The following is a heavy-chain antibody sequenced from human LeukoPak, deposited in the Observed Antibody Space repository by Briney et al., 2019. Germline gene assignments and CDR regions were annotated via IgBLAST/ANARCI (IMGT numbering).Heavy chain of an antibody. J-gene: IGHJ4*02. CDR3: AISTSPYVIEVWTNGPLDY. Sequence: ASVTVSCTASGYTFTGYYMHWVRQVPGQGLEWMGRINPKSGGTNYAQEFQGRVTMTRDTSINTAYMELSRVRSDDTAVYYCAISTSPYVIEVWTNGPLDYWGQGTLVTVSS. CDR1: GYTFTGYY. D-gene: IGHD3-22*01. CDR2: INPKSGGT. V-gene: IGHV1-2*06.